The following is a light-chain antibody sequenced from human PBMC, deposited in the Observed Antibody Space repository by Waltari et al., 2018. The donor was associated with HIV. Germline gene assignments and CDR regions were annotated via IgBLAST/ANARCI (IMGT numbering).Light chain of an antibody. CDR3: QAWDSSTWV. CDR2: QDS. CDR1: KLGDKY. Sequence: SYELTQPPSVSVSPGQTASIPCSGDKLGDKYACWYQQKPGPYPVLVIYQDSKRPTGIRERVSGSNSGNTATLTISGTQAMDEADYYWQAWDSSTWVFGGGTKLTVL. J-gene: IGLJ3*02. V-gene: IGLV3-1*01.